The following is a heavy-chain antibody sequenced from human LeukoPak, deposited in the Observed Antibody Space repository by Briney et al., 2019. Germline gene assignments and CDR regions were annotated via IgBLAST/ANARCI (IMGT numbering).Heavy chain of an antibody. CDR2: INTDGSST. CDR1: GYTFSSYW. D-gene: IGHD1-1*01. V-gene: IGHV3-74*01. Sequence: GGSLRLSCAASGYTFSSYWMHWVRQVPGKGLVWVSRINTDGSSTTYADSVKGRFTISRDNTENTLYLQMSSLRAEDTAVYYCAREWKKTGAFDHWGQGTLVTVSS. CDR3: AREWKKTGAFDH. J-gene: IGHJ4*02.